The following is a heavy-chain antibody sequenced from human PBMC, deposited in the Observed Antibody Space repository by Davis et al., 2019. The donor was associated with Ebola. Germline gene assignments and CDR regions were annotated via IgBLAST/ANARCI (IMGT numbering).Heavy chain of an antibody. D-gene: IGHD3-22*01. CDR2: INPNSGGT. CDR1: GYTFTGYY. Sequence: ASVKVSCKASGYTFTGYYMHWVRQAPGQGLEWMGWINPNSGGTNYAQKFQGWVTMTRDTSISTAYMELSRLRSDDTAVYYCARGLLEYYYDSSGYDYYYGMDVWGQGTTVTVSS. V-gene: IGHV1-2*04. CDR3: ARGLLEYYYDSSGYDYYYGMDV. J-gene: IGHJ6*02.